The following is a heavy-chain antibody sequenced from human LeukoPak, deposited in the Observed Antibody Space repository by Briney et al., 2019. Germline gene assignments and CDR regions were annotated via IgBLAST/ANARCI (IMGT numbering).Heavy chain of an antibody. V-gene: IGHV4-39*07. Sequence: SETLSLTCTVSGDSISSSTYYWGWIRQPPGKGLECIGSIFRSGSTYYNPSLKSRVTISVDRSKNQFSLELTSVTAADTAVYYCARDWAVWGQGALVTVSS. D-gene: IGHD6-19*01. J-gene: IGHJ4*02. CDR3: ARDWAV. CDR2: IFRSGST. CDR1: GDSISSSTYY.